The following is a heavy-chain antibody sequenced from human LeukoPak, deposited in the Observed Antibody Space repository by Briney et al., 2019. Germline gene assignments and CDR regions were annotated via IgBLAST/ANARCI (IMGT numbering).Heavy chain of an antibody. J-gene: IGHJ4*02. CDR3: VRNPPGPDY. CDR1: GGSFSGYY. CDR2: INHSGST. Sequence: SETLSLTCAVYGGSFSGYYWSWIRQPPGKGLEWIGEINHSGSTNYNPSLKSRVTISVDTSKNQFSLKLSSVTAADTAVYYCVRNPPGPDYWGKGTLVTVSS. V-gene: IGHV4-34*01.